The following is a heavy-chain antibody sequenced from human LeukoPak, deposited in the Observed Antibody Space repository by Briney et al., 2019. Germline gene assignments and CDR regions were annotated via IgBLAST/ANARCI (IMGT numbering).Heavy chain of an antibody. Sequence: PGGSLRIFCAASGFTVSSNYMSWVRQAPGKGLEWVSVIYSGGSTYYADSVKGRFTISRDNSKNTLYLQMNSLRAEDTAVYYCARESSYCSSTSCFRYFDYWGQGTLVTVSS. D-gene: IGHD2-2*01. V-gene: IGHV3-66*02. CDR3: ARESSYCSSTSCFRYFDY. CDR1: GFTVSSNY. CDR2: IYSGGST. J-gene: IGHJ4*02.